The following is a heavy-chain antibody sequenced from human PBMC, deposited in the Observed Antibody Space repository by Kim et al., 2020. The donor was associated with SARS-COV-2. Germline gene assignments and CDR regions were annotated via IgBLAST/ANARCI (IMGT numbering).Heavy chain of an antibody. CDR1: GFTFSTYW. Sequence: GGSLRLSCAAFGFTFSTYWMHWVRQSPGRGLVWVSGINTDGSTIVYADSVKGRFTISRDNAKNTLYLQMNSLRAEDTAVYYCAGGSGMDVWGQGTTVTVSS. V-gene: IGHV3-74*01. J-gene: IGHJ6*02. CDR3: AGGSGMDV. CDR2: INTDGSTI.